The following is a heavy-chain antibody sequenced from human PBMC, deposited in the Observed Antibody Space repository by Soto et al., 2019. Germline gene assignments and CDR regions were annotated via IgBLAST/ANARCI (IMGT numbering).Heavy chain of an antibody. D-gene: IGHD5-18*01. CDR2: IYYSGST. CDR1: GGSISSYY. CDR3: ARGGKDTDMVTTNYYFGY. Sequence: SETLSLTCTVSGGSISSYYWSWIRQPPGKGLEWIGYIYYSGSTNYNPSLKSRVTISVDTSKNQFSLKLSSVTAADTAVYYCARGGKDTDMVTTNYYFGYWGQGTLVTAS. J-gene: IGHJ4*02. V-gene: IGHV4-59*01.